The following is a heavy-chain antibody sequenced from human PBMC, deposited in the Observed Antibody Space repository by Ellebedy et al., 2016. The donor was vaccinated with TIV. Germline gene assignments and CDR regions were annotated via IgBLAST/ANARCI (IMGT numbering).Heavy chain of an antibody. CDR2: TYTYAKS. Sequence: GESLKISCAASGFSVTYNYMSSVRQLPGNGLECPSFTYTYAKSYYADSVRGRFTISRDSSKNTLYLQMDSLTDEDTAVYYCARGTYYYDSSPLEGYWGQGVLVTVSS. CDR3: ARGTYYYDSSPLEGY. D-gene: IGHD3-22*01. V-gene: IGHV3-66*01. J-gene: IGHJ4*02. CDR1: GFSVTYNY.